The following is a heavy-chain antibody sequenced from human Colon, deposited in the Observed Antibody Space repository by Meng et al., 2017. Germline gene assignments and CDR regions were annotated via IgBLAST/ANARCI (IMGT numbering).Heavy chain of an antibody. CDR2: IYYSGTT. CDR1: GCSISNYY. V-gene: IGHV4-59*01. D-gene: IGHD6-19*01. Sequence: QVHLQESGPGLVKPSETRSLTCTGSGCSISNYYWSWIRQPPGKGLEWIGYIYYSGTTNYNPSLKSRVTISIDTSKNQFSLKLNSVTAADTAVYYCAGDSSGYNWLDPWGQGTLVTVSS. CDR3: AGDSSGYNWLDP. J-gene: IGHJ5*02.